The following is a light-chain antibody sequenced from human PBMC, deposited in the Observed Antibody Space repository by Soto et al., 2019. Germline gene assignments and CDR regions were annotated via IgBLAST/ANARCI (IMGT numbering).Light chain of an antibody. Sequence: DIRMTQSPSSLSASVGDRVTITCRASQTTNNYLNWYQLKPGKAPNLLINAASGLQSGVPSRFSGGGSGTDFTLTITNLQPEDFATYYCQQTYSTPFTFGPGTKVDVK. V-gene: IGKV1-39*01. CDR1: QTTNNY. CDR3: QQTYSTPFT. CDR2: AAS. J-gene: IGKJ3*01.